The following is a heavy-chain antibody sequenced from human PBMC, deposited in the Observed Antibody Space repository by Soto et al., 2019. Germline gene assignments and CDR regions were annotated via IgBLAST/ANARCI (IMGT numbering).Heavy chain of an antibody. CDR1: GGSFGGYF. J-gene: IGHJ6*02. Sequence: QVQLQQWGAGLLKPSETLSLTCDVYGGSFGGYFWSWIRQPPGKGLEWIGEINRGGITNYNPSLKSRITISVDTSKNQFSLKLSSVTAADAAVYYCARQGAVTVMFYYHGMDVWGQGTSVTVSS. D-gene: IGHD2-21*02. V-gene: IGHV4-34*02. CDR2: INRGGIT. CDR3: ARQGAVTVMFYYHGMDV.